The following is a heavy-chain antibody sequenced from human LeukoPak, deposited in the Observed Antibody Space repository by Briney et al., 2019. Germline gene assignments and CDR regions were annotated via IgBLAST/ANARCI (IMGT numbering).Heavy chain of an antibody. V-gene: IGHV3-48*03. Sequence: GGSLRLSCAASGFTFSSYEMNWVRQAPGKGLEWVSYISSSGSTIYYADSVKGRFTISRDNAKNSLYLQMNSLRAEDTAVYYCARNWGSAGYRIFDFWGQGTLVTVSS. CDR3: ARNWGSAGYRIFDF. CDR2: ISSSGSTI. CDR1: GFTFSSYE. D-gene: IGHD3-9*01. J-gene: IGHJ4*02.